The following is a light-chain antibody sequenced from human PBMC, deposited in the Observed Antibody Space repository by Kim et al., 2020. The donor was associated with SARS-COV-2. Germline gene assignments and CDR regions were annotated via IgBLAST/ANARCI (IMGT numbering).Light chain of an antibody. V-gene: IGLV3-19*01. CDR3: NSRDSSGNHSWD. CDR2: GKN. Sequence: SSELTQDPAVSVALGQTVRITCQGDSLRSYYASWYQQKPGQAPVLVIYGKNNRPSGIPDRFSGSSSGNTASLTITGAQAEDEADYYCNSRDSSGNHSWDFGTGTKVTVL. CDR1: SLRSYY. J-gene: IGLJ1*01.